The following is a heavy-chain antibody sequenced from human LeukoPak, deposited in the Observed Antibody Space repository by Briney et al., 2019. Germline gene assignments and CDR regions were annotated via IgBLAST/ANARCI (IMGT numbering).Heavy chain of an antibody. CDR2: ISSSGSTI. V-gene: IGHV3-48*03. D-gene: IGHD3-10*01. CDR3: ARRYPYGSGSYFLDY. CDR1: GFTFSSYE. Sequence: GGSLRLSCAASGFTFSSYETNWVRQAPGKGLEWVSYISSSGSTIYYADSVKGRFTISRDNAKNSLYLQMNSLRAEDTAVYYCARRYPYGSGSYFLDYWGQGTLVTVSS. J-gene: IGHJ4*02.